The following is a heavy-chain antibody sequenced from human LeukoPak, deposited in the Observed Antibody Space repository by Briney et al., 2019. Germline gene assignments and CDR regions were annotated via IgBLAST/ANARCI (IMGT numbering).Heavy chain of an antibody. CDR1: GASISIGSFY. D-gene: IGHD2-15*01. J-gene: IGHJ4*02. CDR3: AREGDSGYCSGGSCYGWRNLDY. V-gene: IGHV4-61*02. CDR2: IYTSGST. Sequence: PSETLSLTCTVSGASISIGSFYWSWIRQPAGKGLEWIGRIYTSGSTDYSPSLKSRVTISVDTSKNQFSLKLSSVTAADTAVCYCAREGDSGYCSGGSCYGWRNLDYWGQGTLVTVSS.